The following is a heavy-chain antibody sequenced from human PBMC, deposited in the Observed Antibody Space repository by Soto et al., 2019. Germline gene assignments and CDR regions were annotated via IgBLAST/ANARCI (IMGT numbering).Heavy chain of an antibody. Sequence: GGSLRLSCAASGFTFSTFAMSWVRQAPGKGLEWVSAISASGGSTYYADSVKGRFTISRDNSNNTLYLQMNSLRVEDTAVYYCAKDPRVSFDPWGQGTLVTVYS. CDR2: ISASGGST. CDR3: AKDPRVSFDP. CDR1: GFTFSTFA. J-gene: IGHJ5*02. V-gene: IGHV3-23*01.